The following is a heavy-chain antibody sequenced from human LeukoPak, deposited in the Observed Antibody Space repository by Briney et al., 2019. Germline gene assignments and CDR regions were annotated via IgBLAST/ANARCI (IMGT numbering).Heavy chain of an antibody. D-gene: IGHD2-2*01. CDR3: ASGQKYPAGAFDI. Sequence: GASVKVSCKASGGTFSSYAISWVRQAPGQGLEWMGGIIPIFGTANYAQKFQGRVTITAHNSTSTAYMELSSLRSEDTAVYYCASGQKYPAGAFDIWGQGTMVTVSS. CDR2: IIPIFGTA. J-gene: IGHJ3*02. CDR1: GGTFSSYA. V-gene: IGHV1-69*06.